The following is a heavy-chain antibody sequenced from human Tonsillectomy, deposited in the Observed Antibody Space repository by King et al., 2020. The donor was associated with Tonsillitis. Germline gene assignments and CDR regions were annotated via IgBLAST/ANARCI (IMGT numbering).Heavy chain of an antibody. CDR2: IYYSGRT. V-gene: IGHV4-59*01. Sequence: VQLQESGPGLVKPSETLSLTCTVSGGSISSYYWSWIRQPPGKGLGWIGYIYYSGRTNYNPPLKSRVTISVDTSKNQFSLKLSSVTAADTAVYDCARAVGGGYSYGKGDWFDPWGQGTLVTVSS. CDR3: ARAVGGGYSYGKGDWFDP. CDR1: GGSISSYY. J-gene: IGHJ5*02. D-gene: IGHD5-18*01.